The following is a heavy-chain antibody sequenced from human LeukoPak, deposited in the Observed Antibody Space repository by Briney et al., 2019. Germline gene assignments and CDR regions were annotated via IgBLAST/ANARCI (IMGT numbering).Heavy chain of an antibody. J-gene: IGHJ6*03. V-gene: IGHV1-69*05. CDR3: ARAYCSSTSCYFWSYMDV. CDR1: GGTFSSYA. Sequence: SVKVSCKASGGTFSSYAISWVRQAPGQGLEWMGRIIPIFGTANYAQKFQGRVTITTDESTSTAYMELSSLRSEDTAVYYCARAYCSSTSCYFWSYMDVWGKGTTVTVSS. D-gene: IGHD2-2*01. CDR2: IIPIFGTA.